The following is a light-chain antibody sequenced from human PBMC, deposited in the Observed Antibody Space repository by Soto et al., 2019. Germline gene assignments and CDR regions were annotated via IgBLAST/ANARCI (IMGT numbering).Light chain of an antibody. J-gene: IGLJ3*02. CDR1: SSNIGAGYD. CDR3: QSFDSSLSGWV. CDR2: GNS. V-gene: IGLV1-40*01. Sequence: QLVLTQPPSVSGAPGQRVTISCTGSSSNIGAGYDVHWYQHLPETAPKLLIYGNSNRPSGVPDRFSGSNSGTSASLAITGLLADDEADYFCQSFDSSLSGWVFGGGTKVTVL.